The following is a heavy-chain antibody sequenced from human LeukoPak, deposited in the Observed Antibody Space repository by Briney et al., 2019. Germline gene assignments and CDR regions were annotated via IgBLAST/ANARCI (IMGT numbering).Heavy chain of an antibody. V-gene: IGHV3-15*01. CDR2: IKAKIDGGTT. D-gene: IGHD2-21*02. CDR1: GITFSNVV. J-gene: IGHJ4*02. CDR3: TASMSRGVTAARN. Sequence: PGGSLRLSCAASGITFSNVVMSWVRQAPGKGLEWIGSIKAKIDGGTTAYAAPVNGRFTISRDDSQNMLFLHMNSLETEDAALYYCTASMSRGVTAARNWGQGTLVTVSS.